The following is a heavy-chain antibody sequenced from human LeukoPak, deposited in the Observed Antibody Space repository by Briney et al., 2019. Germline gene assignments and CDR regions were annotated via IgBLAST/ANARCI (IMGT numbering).Heavy chain of an antibody. J-gene: IGHJ4*02. V-gene: IGHV1-69*05. Sequence: SVKVSCKASGGTFSSYAISWVRQATGQGLEWMGGIIPIFGTANYAQKFQGRVTITTDESTSTAYMELSSLRSEDTAVYYCARDLGIAAAGTFGYWGQGTLVTVSS. CDR1: GGTFSSYA. CDR3: ARDLGIAAAGTFGY. CDR2: IIPIFGTA. D-gene: IGHD6-13*01.